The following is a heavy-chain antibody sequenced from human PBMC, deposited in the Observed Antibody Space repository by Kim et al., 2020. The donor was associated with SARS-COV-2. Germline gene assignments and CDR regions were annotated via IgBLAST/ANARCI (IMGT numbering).Heavy chain of an antibody. CDR3: ARRFTTGWYYLDY. D-gene: IGHD6-19*01. Sequence: GESLKISCKGSGYTFTTYWIGWVRQMPGKGLEWMGIIYPGDSDTRYSPSFQGQVTISADKSISTAYLQWSSLKASDTAIYYCARRFTTGWYYLDYWGQGTLVPVSS. CDR1: GYTFTTYW. V-gene: IGHV5-51*01. CDR2: IYPGDSDT. J-gene: IGHJ4*02.